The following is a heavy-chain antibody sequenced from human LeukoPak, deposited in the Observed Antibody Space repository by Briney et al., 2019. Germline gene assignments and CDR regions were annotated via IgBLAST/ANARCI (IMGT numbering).Heavy chain of an antibody. Sequence: ASVKVSCKASGYTFTSYYTHWVRQAPGQGLEWMGIINPSGGSTSYAQKFQGRVTMTRDMSTSTVYMELSSLRSEDTAVYYCARDLMGQLSAFDIWGQGTMVTVSS. D-gene: IGHD5-24*01. V-gene: IGHV1-46*01. CDR3: ARDLMGQLSAFDI. J-gene: IGHJ3*02. CDR1: GYTFTSYY. CDR2: INPSGGST.